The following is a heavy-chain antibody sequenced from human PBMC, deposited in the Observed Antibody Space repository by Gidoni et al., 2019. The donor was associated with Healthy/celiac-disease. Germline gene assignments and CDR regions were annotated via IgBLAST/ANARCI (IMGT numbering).Heavy chain of an antibody. CDR1: GFTFSSYS. V-gene: IGHV3-21*01. D-gene: IGHD5-12*01. Sequence: EVQLVESGGGLVKPGGSLRPSCAASGFTFSSYSMNWVRQAPGKGLEWVSSISSSSSYIYYADSVKGRFTISRDNAKNSLYLQMNSLRAEDTAVYYCARDRGGGYDSLFDYWGQGTLVTVSS. CDR3: ARDRGGGYDSLFDY. J-gene: IGHJ4*02. CDR2: ISSSSSYI.